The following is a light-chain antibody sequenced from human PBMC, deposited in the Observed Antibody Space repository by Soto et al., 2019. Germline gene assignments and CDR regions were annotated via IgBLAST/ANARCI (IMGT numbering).Light chain of an antibody. J-gene: IGKJ4*02. CDR2: DAS. V-gene: IGKV3-11*01. CDR1: QSINNY. Sequence: EIVLTQSPVTLSLPPGERATLSCRASQSINNYLAWYQQKPGQPPRLLIYDASNRATAIPVRFSGSGSGTDFTLTISSLEPEDSAVYYCQYRGIWPPGATFGGRTKVEIK. CDR3: QYRGIWPPGAT.